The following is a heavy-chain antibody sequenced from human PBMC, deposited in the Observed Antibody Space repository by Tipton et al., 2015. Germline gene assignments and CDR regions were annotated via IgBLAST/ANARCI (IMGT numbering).Heavy chain of an antibody. D-gene: IGHD2-15*01. CDR2: IYSSATT. J-gene: IGHJ5*02. CDR1: GGSISSYY. V-gene: IGHV4-59*01. Sequence: GLVKPSETLSLTCTVSGGSISSYYWNWIRQSPGKGLEWIGYIYSSATTSYSSALRSRVTISVDTSKNQFSLNLRSVTAADTAVYFCARVGSCSGDSCYYNWFDPWGQGTLVTVSS. CDR3: ARVGSCSGDSCYYNWFDP.